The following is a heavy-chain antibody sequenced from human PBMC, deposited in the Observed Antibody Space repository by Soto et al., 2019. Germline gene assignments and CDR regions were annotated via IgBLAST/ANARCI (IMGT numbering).Heavy chain of an antibody. V-gene: IGHV5-51*01. CDR3: GRQNLGILEWPSTFDI. J-gene: IGHJ3*02. Sequence: PGESLKISCRGFGYSFSSYWIGWVRQMPGKGLEWMGLIYPGHSDTRYSPSFQGHSTISADKSINTAYLRWSSLEASDTAMYYCGRQNLGILEWPSTFDIWGQGTMVTVSS. D-gene: IGHD3-3*01. CDR2: IYPGHSDT. CDR1: GYSFSSYW.